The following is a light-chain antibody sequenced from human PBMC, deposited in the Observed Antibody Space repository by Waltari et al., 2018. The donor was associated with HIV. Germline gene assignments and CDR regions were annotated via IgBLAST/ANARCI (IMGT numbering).Light chain of an antibody. CDR1: ALPETY. CDR2: EDN. Sequence: SYELTQPPSVSVFPGPPATTTCPGDALPETYVYSYQKKSGQAPVVVIFEDNKRPSGIPQRISGSKSGALASLTITWAQVDDEADYYCFSTDSNSDQRVFGGGTKLTVL. V-gene: IGLV3-10*01. CDR3: FSTDSNSDQRV. J-gene: IGLJ2*01.